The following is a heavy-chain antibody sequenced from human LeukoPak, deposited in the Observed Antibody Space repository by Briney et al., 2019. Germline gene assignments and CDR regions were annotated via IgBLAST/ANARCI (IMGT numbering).Heavy chain of an antibody. D-gene: IGHD5-18*01. CDR2: INTDGSST. Sequence: GGSLRLSCAASGFTFSSYWMHWVRQAPGKGLVWVSRINTDGSSTSYADSVKGRFTISRDNAKNTLYLQMNSLRAEDTAVYYCARDRGEYSYAYDYWGQGTLVTVSS. CDR3: ARDRGEYSYAYDY. V-gene: IGHV3-74*01. J-gene: IGHJ4*02. CDR1: GFTFSSYW.